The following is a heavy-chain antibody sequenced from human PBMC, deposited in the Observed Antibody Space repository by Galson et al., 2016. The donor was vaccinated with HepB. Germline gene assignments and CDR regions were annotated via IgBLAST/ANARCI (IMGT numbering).Heavy chain of an antibody. Sequence: SLRLSCAASGFSFSAYWMHWVRQAPGKGLVWVSRTKIDGSITHYADSVKGRFTISRDNAKNTLYLQMNSLRVEDTAVYYCVRDGAVPGLGFDPWGQGALVSVSS. V-gene: IGHV3-74*01. CDR1: GFSFSAYW. CDR3: VRDGAVPGLGFDP. D-gene: IGHD6-19*01. J-gene: IGHJ5*02. CDR2: TKIDGSIT.